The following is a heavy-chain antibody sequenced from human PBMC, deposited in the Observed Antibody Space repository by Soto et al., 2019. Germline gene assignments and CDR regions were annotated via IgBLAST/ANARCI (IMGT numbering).Heavy chain of an antibody. V-gene: IGHV4-39*01. J-gene: IGHJ6*02. CDR2: IYYSGST. D-gene: IGHD3-16*01. CDR3: GRIDPFDSYTNSSPSFQGHVTISVDTSISTAYLQWSGLKASDTAMYYCARPPLPGFGKYAMDV. Sequence: SETLSLTCTVSGGSISSSSNYWGWIRQPPGKGLEWLGSIYYSGSTYYNPSLKRRITIYVDTYKNQLSLKMRYVTATEKGLYWMGRIDPFDSYTNSSPSFQGHVTISVDTSISTAYLQWSGLKASDTAMYYCARPPLPGFGKYAMDVWGQGTTVTVSS. CDR1: GGSISSSSNY.